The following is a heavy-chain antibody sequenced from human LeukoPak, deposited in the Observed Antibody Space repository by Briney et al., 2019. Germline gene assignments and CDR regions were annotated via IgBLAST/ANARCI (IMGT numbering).Heavy chain of an antibody. CDR3: ARRKQRLNMDY. CDR1: GFTFSSHA. CDR2: ISGSGGST. Sequence: GGSLRLSCAASGFTFSSHAMSWVRQAPGKGLEWVSGISGSGGSTYYADSVKGRFTISRDNAKNSLYLQMNSLRAEDTAVYYCARRKQRLNMDYWGQGTLVTVSS. D-gene: IGHD6-25*01. V-gene: IGHV3-23*01. J-gene: IGHJ4*02.